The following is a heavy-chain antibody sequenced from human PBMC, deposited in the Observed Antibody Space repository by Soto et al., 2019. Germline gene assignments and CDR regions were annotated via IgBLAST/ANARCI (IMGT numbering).Heavy chain of an antibody. V-gene: IGHV4-61*01. J-gene: IGHJ6*02. D-gene: IGHD6-19*01. Sequence: QVQLQESGPGLVKPSETLSPTCTVSGGPVSSGSYYWSWIRQPPGKGLQWIGYTYYSGSTNYNPSLKGRVTISGDTSKNQLSLKLSSVTAADTAVYYCARGIDGWDQGRYYYGMDVGGQGTTVTVSS. CDR2: TYYSGST. CDR1: GGPVSSGSYY. CDR3: ARGIDGWDQGRYYYGMDV.